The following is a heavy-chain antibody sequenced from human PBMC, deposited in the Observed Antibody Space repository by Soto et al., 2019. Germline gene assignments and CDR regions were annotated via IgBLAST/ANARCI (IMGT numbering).Heavy chain of an antibody. V-gene: IGHV4-34*01. CDR3: ARGRDLELYFAY. CDR1: GGPFSGYY. Sequence: SATLYLSSAVYGGPFSGYYWSWIRQPPGKGLEWIGEINHSGSNNYNQSLKSRVTISVDTSKNQFSLKLSSVTAEDTAVYYCARGRDLELYFAYWGKGTLGKVSS. CDR2: INHSGSN. D-gene: IGHD1-7*01. J-gene: IGHJ4*02.